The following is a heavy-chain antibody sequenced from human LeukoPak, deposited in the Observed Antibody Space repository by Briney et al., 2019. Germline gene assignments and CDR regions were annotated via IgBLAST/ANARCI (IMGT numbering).Heavy chain of an antibody. Sequence: GESLKISRKGSGYSFTSYWIGWVRQMPGKGLEWMGIICPGDSDTRYSPSFQGQVTTSADKSTSTAYLQWSSLKASDTAMYYCASRVANSYYDSSRVGAFDIWGQGTMVTVSS. V-gene: IGHV5-51*01. CDR1: GYSFTSYW. CDR3: ASRVANSYYDSSRVGAFDI. CDR2: ICPGDSDT. J-gene: IGHJ3*02. D-gene: IGHD3-22*01.